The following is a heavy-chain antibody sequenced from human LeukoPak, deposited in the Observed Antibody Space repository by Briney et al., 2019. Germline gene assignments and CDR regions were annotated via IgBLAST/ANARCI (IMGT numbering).Heavy chain of an antibody. J-gene: IGHJ4*02. CDR3: ARGGTQLTFPV. CDR2: IYYSGSA. D-gene: IGHD4/OR15-4a*01. CDR1: GGSISSYY. V-gene: IGHV4-59*01. Sequence: SETLSLTCSVSGGSISSYYWSWIRQPPGKGLEWIGYIYYSGSANYNPSLKSRVTISVDTSKNQFSLKLASVSAADTAVYYCARGGTQLTFPVWGQGTLVTVSS.